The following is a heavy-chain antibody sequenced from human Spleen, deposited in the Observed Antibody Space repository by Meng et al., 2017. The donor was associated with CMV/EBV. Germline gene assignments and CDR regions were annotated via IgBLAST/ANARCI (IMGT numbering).Heavy chain of an antibody. Sequence: GESLKISCKGSGFTFTTNWIGWVRQAPGKGLEWVAFIRSDGSKTWYADSVKGRFTISRDNSRNTLYLQMNSLRDEDTAVYYCARWEPDSWGQGTLGTVSS. J-gene: IGHJ5*01. CDR1: GFTFTTNW. D-gene: IGHD1-14*01. CDR3: ARWEPDS. V-gene: IGHV3-30*02. CDR2: IRSDGSKT.